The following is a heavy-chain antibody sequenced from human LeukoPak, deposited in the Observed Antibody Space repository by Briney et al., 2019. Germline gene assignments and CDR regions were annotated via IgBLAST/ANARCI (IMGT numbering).Heavy chain of an antibody. CDR3: ARDGCSSCYHWDAFDI. J-gene: IGHJ3*02. D-gene: IGHD2-2*01. V-gene: IGHV3-23*01. CDR2: IPGGGTST. Sequence: GGSLRLSCAASGFTFSSYAMSWVRQAPGKGLEWVSGIPGGGTSTHYAGSVKGRFTISRDNSKYTLYLQMNSLRAEDTAVYYCARDGCSSCYHWDAFDIWGQGTMVTVSS. CDR1: GFTFSSYA.